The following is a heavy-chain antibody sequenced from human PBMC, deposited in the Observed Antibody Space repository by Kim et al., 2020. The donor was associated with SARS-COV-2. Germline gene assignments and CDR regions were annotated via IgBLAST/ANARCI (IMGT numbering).Heavy chain of an antibody. Sequence: GGSLRLSCAASGFTFSSYAMHWVRQAPGKGLEYVSAISSNGGSTYYANSVKGRFTISRDNSKNTLYLQMGSLRAEDMAVYYCARGVDIVATITWRGAYYYGMDVWGQGTTVTVSS. J-gene: IGHJ6*02. CDR3: ARGVDIVATITWRGAYYYGMDV. CDR2: ISSNGGST. D-gene: IGHD5-12*01. CDR1: GFTFSSYA. V-gene: IGHV3-64*01.